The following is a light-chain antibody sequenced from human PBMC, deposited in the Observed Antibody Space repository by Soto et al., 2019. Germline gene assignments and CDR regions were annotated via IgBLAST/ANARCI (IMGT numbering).Light chain of an antibody. V-gene: IGKV3-20*01. J-gene: IGKJ2*01. CDR1: LSLSSY. CDR2: GAS. CDR3: RQYGSSPSYT. Sequence: EIVLTQSPGTLSLSPGERATLSCRASLSLSSYLAWYQQKPGQAPRLLIYGASSRATGIPGRFSGSGSGTDFTLTISRLEPEDFAVYYCRQYGSSPSYTFGQGTKLEIK.